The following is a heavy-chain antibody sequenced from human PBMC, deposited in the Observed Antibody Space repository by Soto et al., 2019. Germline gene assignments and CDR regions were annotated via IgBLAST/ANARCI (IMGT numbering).Heavy chain of an antibody. J-gene: IGHJ4*02. Sequence: QVQLVESGGGVVQPGRSLRLSCAASGFTFSSYAMHWVRQAPGKGLEWAAVISYDGSNKYYADSVKGRFTISRDNSKNTLYLQMNSLRAEDTAVYYCARDGYSSGWYTSVFDYWGQGTLVTVSS. D-gene: IGHD6-19*01. CDR3: ARDGYSSGWYTSVFDY. CDR1: GFTFSSYA. V-gene: IGHV3-30-3*01. CDR2: ISYDGSNK.